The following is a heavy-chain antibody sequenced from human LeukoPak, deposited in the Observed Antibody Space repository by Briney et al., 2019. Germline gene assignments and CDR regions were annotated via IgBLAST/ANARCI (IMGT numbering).Heavy chain of an antibody. J-gene: IGHJ6*02. V-gene: IGHV3-74*01. CDR2: VNSDGSST. CDR1: GVTFSSYR. CDR3: ARDLKYCSTTNCFVYYDYGMDV. Sequence: GGSLRLSCAPSGVTFSSYRMHCVRESPGKGLVWVSRVNSDGSSTRYADSVKGRFTSSRDNAKNTLYLQMNSLRAEDTAVYYCARDLKYCSTTNCFVYYDYGMDVWGQGTTVTVSS. D-gene: IGHD2-2*01.